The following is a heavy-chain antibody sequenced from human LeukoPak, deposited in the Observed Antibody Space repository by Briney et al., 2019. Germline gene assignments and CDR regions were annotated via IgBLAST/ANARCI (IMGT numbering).Heavy chain of an antibody. D-gene: IGHD5-18*01. CDR2: ISSSSSYT. V-gene: IGHV3-11*06. J-gene: IGHJ4*02. Sequence: PGGSLRLSCAASGFTFSDYYMSWIRQAPGKGLEWVSYISSSSSYTNYADSVKGRFTISRDNAKNSLYLQMNSLRVEDAAVYYCARGGGYSYVTNWGQGTLVTVSS. CDR3: ARGGGYSYVTN. CDR1: GFTFSDYY.